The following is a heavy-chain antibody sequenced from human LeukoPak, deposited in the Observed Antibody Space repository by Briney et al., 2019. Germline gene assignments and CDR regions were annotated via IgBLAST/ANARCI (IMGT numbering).Heavy chain of an antibody. J-gene: IGHJ4*02. V-gene: IGHV1-69*13. CDR1: GGTFSSYA. CDR3: ARGPIFGVVYQGGYFDY. Sequence: ASVKVSCKASGGTFSSYAISWVRQAPGQGLEWMGGINPIFGTANYAQKFQGRVTITADESTSTAYMELSSLRSEDTAVYYCARGPIFGVVYQGGYFDYWGQGTLVTVSS. CDR2: INPIFGTA. D-gene: IGHD3-3*01.